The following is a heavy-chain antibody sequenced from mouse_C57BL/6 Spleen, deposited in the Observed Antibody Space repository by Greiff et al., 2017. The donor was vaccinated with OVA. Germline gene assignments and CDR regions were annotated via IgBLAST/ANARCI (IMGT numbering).Heavy chain of an antibody. Sequence: QVQLQQSGAELARPGASVKMSCKASGYTFTSYTMHWVKQRPGQGLEWIGYINPSSGYTKYNQKFKDKATLTADKSSSTAYMQLSSLTSEDSAVYYCARSGTTVVGDYWGQGTTLTVSS. V-gene: IGHV1-4*01. CDR3: ARSGTTVVGDY. CDR2: INPSSGYT. D-gene: IGHD1-1*01. J-gene: IGHJ2*01. CDR1: GYTFTSYT.